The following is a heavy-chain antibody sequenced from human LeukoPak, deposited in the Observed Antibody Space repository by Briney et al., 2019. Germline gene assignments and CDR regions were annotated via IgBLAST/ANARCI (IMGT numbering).Heavy chain of an antibody. CDR3: ARSPVGVRKKHDF. CDR2: MNPTSGHT. V-gene: IGHV1-8*01. CDR1: GYTFTSYE. Sequence: ASVKVSCKASGYTFTSYEINWVRQATGQGLEWMGWMNPTSGHTGYAQNFQGRVTMTRDTSISTAYMELSSLTSEDTAVYYCARSPVGVRKKHDFWGQGTLVIVSS. D-gene: IGHD3-10*01. J-gene: IGHJ4*02.